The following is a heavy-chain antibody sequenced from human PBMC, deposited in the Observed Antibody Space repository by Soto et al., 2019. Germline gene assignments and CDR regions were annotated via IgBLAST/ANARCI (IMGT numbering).Heavy chain of an antibody. CDR1: GFSLSTSEVG. V-gene: IGHV2-5*02. D-gene: IGHD5-12*01. J-gene: IGHJ4*02. CDR3: AHFRDSGYAPYFDY. CDR2: IDWDDDK. Sequence: QITLKESGPTLVKPTQTLTLTCTFSGFSLSTSEVGVGWIRQPPGEALEWLALIDWDDDKRYSPPLNSRLTITKDTSKNQVVLTMTNMDPVDTATYYCAHFRDSGYAPYFDYWGQGTLVTASS.